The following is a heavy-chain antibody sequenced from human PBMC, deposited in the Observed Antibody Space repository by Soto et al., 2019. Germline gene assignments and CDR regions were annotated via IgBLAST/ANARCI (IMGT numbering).Heavy chain of an antibody. D-gene: IGHD6-13*01. J-gene: IGHJ6*03. Sequence: ASVKVSCKASGYTFTSYAMHWVRQAPGQRLEWMGWINAGNGNTKYSQKFQGRVTITRDTSASTAYMELSSLRSEDTAVYYCALTLAAAGTMDYYYYYMDVWGKGTTVTVSS. CDR3: ALTLAAAGTMDYYYYYMDV. CDR1: GYTFTSYA. CDR2: INAGNGNT. V-gene: IGHV1-3*01.